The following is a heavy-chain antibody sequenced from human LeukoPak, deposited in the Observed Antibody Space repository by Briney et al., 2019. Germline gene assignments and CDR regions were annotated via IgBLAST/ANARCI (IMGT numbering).Heavy chain of an antibody. CDR3: ARERASSNYNSWFDP. V-gene: IGHV4-34*01. J-gene: IGHJ5*02. CDR1: GASFRDYY. Sequence: SKTLSLTCAVYGASFRDYYWTWIRQPPGKGLEWIGDVNHSGSAKYNPSLKSRVTISVDTSKNQFFLRLSPVTAADTAVYYCARERASSNYNSWFDPWGQGTLVTVSS. CDR2: VNHSGSA. D-gene: IGHD4-11*01.